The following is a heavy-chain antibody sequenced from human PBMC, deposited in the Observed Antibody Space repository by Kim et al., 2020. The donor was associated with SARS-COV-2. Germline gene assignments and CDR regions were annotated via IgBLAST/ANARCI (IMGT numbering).Heavy chain of an antibody. V-gene: IGHV3-33*01. J-gene: IGHJ6*02. CDR2: IWYDGSNK. CDR3: ARGEKSYYGSGSYYRARGDYYYYYGRDV. D-gene: IGHD3-10*01. CDR1: GFTFSSYG. Sequence: GGSLRLSCAASGFTFSSYGMHWVRQAPGKGLEWVAVIWYDGSNKYYAYSVKGRFTISRDNSKNTLYLQMNSLRAEDTAVYYCARGEKSYYGSGSYYRARGDYYYYYGRDVWGRGTTVTVSS.